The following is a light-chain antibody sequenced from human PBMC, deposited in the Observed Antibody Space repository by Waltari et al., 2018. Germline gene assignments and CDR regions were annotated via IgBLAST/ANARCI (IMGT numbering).Light chain of an antibody. Sequence: QLVLTQSPSASVSLGASVKLTCTLSSGHSSNVIAWLQQQPEKGPRYLMKVNSDGSHSKGDKIPDRFSGSSSGTEHYLTISSLQSEDEADYYCQTGGHGTWVFGGGTKLTVL. CDR1: SGHSSNV. V-gene: IGLV4-69*01. CDR3: QTGGHGTWV. CDR2: VNSDGSH. J-gene: IGLJ3*02.